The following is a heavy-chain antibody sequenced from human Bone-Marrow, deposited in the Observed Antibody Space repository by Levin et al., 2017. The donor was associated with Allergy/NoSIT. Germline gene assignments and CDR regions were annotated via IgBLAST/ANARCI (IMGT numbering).Heavy chain of an antibody. CDR1: GGSISSSNW. CDR3: ARVVAATRRVVFFDY. J-gene: IGHJ4*02. D-gene: IGHD2-15*01. Sequence: SETLSLTCAVSGGSISSSNWWSWVRQPPGKGLEWIGEIYHSGSTNYNPSLKSRVTISVDKSKNQFSLKLSSVTAADTAVYYCARVVAATRRVVFFDYWGQGTLVTVSS. CDR2: IYHSGST. V-gene: IGHV4-4*02.